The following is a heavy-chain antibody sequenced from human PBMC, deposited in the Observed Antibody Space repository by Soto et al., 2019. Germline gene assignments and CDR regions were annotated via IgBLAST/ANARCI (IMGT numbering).Heavy chain of an antibody. CDR3: ARGSLNQICIAARKFDY. D-gene: IGHD6-6*01. Sequence: PSETLSLTCAVYGGSFSGYYWSWIRQPPGKGLEWIGEINHSGSTNYNPSLKSRATISVDTSKNQFSLKLSSVTAADTAVYYCARGSLNQICIAARKFDYWGQGTLVTVSS. V-gene: IGHV4-34*01. CDR1: GGSFSGYY. J-gene: IGHJ4*02. CDR2: INHSGST.